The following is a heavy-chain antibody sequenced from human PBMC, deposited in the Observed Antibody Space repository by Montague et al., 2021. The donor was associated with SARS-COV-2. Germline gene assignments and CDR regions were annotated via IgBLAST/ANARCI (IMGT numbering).Heavy chain of an antibody. CDR3: ARDGYRSGSFYIDY. CDR2: ISHDESNH. Sequence: SPRLSCAASRLPFNGYAMHWVRQAPGKGLEWLTFISHDESNHRYADYVKGRFTISRDNSKNKLYLQMDILRPEDTAVSYCARDGYRSGSFYIDYWGQGTLVTVSS. D-gene: IGHD1-26*01. V-gene: IGHV3-30*04. J-gene: IGHJ4*01. CDR1: RLPFNGYA.